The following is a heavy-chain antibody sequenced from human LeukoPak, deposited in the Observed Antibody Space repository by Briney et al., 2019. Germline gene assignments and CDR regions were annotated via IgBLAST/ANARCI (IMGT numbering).Heavy chain of an antibody. CDR3: AKTAVAGTNYYYMDV. CDR2: IRYDGSNK. D-gene: IGHD6-19*01. V-gene: IGHV3-30*02. J-gene: IGHJ6*03. Sequence: PGGSLRLSCAASGFTFSSYGMHWVRQAPGKGLEWVALIRYDGSNKYYADSVKGRFTISRDNSKNTLYLQMNSLRAEDTAVYYCAKTAVAGTNYYYMDVWGKGTTVTVSS. CDR1: GFTFSSYG.